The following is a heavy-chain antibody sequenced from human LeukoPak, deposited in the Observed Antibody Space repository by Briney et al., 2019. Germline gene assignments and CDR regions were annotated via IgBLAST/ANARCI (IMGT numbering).Heavy chain of an antibody. CDR1: GYNYATSG. D-gene: IGHD1-26*01. Sequence: ASVKVSCKTSGYNYATSGISWVRQAPGQGLEWMGWISIRNGNIKFAQKFQGRVNLTTDTSTTSACMELRSLTSDDTAVYYCARDSGSYWNYFDYWGQGTLVTVSS. V-gene: IGHV1-18*01. J-gene: IGHJ4*02. CDR2: ISIRNGNI. CDR3: ARDSGSYWNYFDY.